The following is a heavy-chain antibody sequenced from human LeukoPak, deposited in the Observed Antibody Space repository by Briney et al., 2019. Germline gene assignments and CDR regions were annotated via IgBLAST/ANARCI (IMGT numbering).Heavy chain of an antibody. J-gene: IGHJ4*02. D-gene: IGHD1-26*01. Sequence: GGSLRLSCAASGFTFSDHYMDWVRQAPGKGLEWVGRTRNKANDYTTEYAASVTGRFSISRDDSKNSLYLQVNSLKTEDTAVYYCATVSSGSNSHWGQGTLVTVSS. CDR1: GFTFSDHY. V-gene: IGHV3-72*01. CDR2: TRNKANDYTT. CDR3: ATVSSGSNSH.